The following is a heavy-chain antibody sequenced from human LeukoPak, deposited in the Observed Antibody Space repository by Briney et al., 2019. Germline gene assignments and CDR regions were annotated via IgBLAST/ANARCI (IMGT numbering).Heavy chain of an antibody. CDR1: GYTFTSYG. CDR3: ARDVGRSYDLDY. J-gene: IGHJ4*02. V-gene: IGHV1-18*01. Sequence: ASVKVSCKASGYTFTSYGISWVRQAPGQGLEWMEWISAYNGNTDYAQGLQGRVTMTIDTSTSTVYMELRSLRSDGTAVYYCARDVGRSYDLDYWGQGTLVTVSS. CDR2: ISAYNGNT. D-gene: IGHD3-16*01.